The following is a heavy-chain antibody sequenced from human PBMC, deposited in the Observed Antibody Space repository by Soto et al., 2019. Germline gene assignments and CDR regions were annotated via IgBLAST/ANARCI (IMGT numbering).Heavy chain of an antibody. D-gene: IGHD6-19*01. Sequence: EVQLVESGGGLVQPGGSLRLSCAASGFTVSSNYMSWVRQAPGKGLEWVSVIYSGGSTYYADSVKGRCTISRDNSKNTLYLQMNSLRAEDTAVYYCARDPYIAVAGNWGQGTLVTVSS. CDR2: IYSGGST. CDR1: GFTVSSNY. V-gene: IGHV3-66*01. J-gene: IGHJ4*02. CDR3: ARDPYIAVAGN.